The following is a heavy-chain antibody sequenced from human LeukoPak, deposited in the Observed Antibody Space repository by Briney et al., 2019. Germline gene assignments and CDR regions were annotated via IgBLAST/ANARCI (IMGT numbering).Heavy chain of an antibody. CDR2: INHSGST. V-gene: IGHV4-59*02. Sequence: SETLSLTCTVSGGSVRSYYWSWIRQPPGKGLEWIGEINHSGSTNYNPSLKSRVTISVDTSKNQFSLKLSSVTAADTAVYYCARDTVTNGMDVWGQGTTVTVSS. CDR3: ARDTVTNGMDV. D-gene: IGHD4-4*01. CDR1: GGSVRSYY. J-gene: IGHJ6*02.